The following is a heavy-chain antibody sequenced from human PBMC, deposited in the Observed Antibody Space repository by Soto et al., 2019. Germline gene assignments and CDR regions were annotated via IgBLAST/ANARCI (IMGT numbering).Heavy chain of an antibody. Sequence: QVQLVESGGGVVQPGRSLRLSCAASGFTFSNYGMHWVRQAPGKGLEWVAVILNDGSNRYHADSLKDRFTISRDNSKNTLYLQMNSLRAEDTAVYYCASDDEYPGNRMDVLGQWTTVTVS. CDR3: ASDDEYPGNRMDV. V-gene: IGHV3-33*01. J-gene: IGHJ6*02. CDR1: GFTFSNYG. CDR2: ILNDGSNR. D-gene: IGHD3-10*01.